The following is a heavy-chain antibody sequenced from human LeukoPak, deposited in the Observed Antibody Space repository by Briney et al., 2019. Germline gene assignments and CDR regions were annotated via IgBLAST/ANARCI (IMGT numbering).Heavy chain of an antibody. CDR1: GGSFSGYY. J-gene: IGHJ5*02. D-gene: IGHD6-13*01. Sequence: PSETLSLTCAVYGGSFSGYYWSWIRQPPGKGLEWIGEINHSGSTNYNPSLKSRVTISVDTSKNQSSLKLSSLTAADTAVYYCARGRPFIAGAGTRWFDPWGQGTLVTVSS. CDR2: INHSGST. V-gene: IGHV4-34*01. CDR3: ARGRPFIAGAGTRWFDP.